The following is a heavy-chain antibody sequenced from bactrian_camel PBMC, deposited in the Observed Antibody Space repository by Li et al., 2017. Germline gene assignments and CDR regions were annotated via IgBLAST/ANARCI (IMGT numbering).Heavy chain of an antibody. CDR3: AVAYVSGYCPLGPSEYSY. CDR1: GYTTSSYC. V-gene: IGHV3S53*01. Sequence: HVQLVESGGGSVQAGGSLRLSCAASGYTTSSYCMAWYRQTPGKEREGVAAIASDGSTSYADSVKGRFTISQDNAKNTVYLLMNSLKPEDTAMYYCAVAYVSGYCPLGPSEYSYWGQGTQVTVS. D-gene: IGHD3*01. J-gene: IGHJ4*01. CDR2: IASDGST.